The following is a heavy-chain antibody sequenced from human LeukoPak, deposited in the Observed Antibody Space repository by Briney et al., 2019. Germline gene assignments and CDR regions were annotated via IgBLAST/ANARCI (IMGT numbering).Heavy chain of an antibody. CDR3: ARPDDSSGPDDY. CDR2: ISSSSSYI. J-gene: IGHJ4*02. V-gene: IGHV3-21*01. D-gene: IGHD3-22*01. Sequence: PGGSLRLSCAASGFTFSSYSMNWVRQAPGKGLEWVSSISSSSSYIYYADSVKGRFTISRDNAKNSLYLQMNSLRAEDTAVYYCARPDDSSGPDDYWGQGTLVTVSS. CDR1: GFTFSSYS.